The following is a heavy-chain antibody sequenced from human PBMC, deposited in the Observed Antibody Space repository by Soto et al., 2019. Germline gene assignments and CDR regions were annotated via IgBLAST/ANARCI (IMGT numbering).Heavy chain of an antibody. CDR1: GGTFNTYT. J-gene: IGHJ4*02. D-gene: IGHD6-19*01. V-gene: IGHV1-69*01. CDR3: ARDHAVAGFDY. Sequence: QVQLVQSGAAVKKPGSSVKVSCKASGGTFNTYTFTWVRQAPGQGLEWMGGITPVLGTRHYAQKFQGRVTITAVGSTCTVYMELSTLRSDDTAVYYCARDHAVAGFDYWGQGTLVTVSS. CDR2: ITPVLGTR.